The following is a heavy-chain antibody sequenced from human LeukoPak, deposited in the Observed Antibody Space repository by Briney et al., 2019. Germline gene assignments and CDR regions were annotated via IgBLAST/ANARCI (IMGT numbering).Heavy chain of an antibody. CDR3: THKTGFDY. CDR1: GFTFSNAA. J-gene: IGHJ4*02. V-gene: IGHV3-23*01. CDR2: ISDNGAST. Sequence: AASLRLSCAATGFTFSNAAMSWVRQAPGKGLEWVSTISDNGASTFYADSVKGRFTISRDNSKNTLYLQMNSLRAEDTAVYFCTHKTGFDYWGQGTLVTVSS.